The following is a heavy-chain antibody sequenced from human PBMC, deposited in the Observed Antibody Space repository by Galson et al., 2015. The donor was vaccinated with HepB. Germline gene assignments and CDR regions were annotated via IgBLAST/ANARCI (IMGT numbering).Heavy chain of an antibody. D-gene: IGHD3-9*01. J-gene: IGHJ6*02. CDR2: IKQDGSEK. CDR1: GFTFSSYW. CDR3: ARESYYDILTGYQGYYGMDV. V-gene: IGHV3-7*03. Sequence: SLRLSCAASGFTFSSYWMSWVRQAPGKGLEWVANIKQDGSEKYYVDSVKGRFTISRDNAKNSLYLQMSSLRAEDTAVYYCARESYYDILTGYQGYYGMDVWGQGTTVTVSS.